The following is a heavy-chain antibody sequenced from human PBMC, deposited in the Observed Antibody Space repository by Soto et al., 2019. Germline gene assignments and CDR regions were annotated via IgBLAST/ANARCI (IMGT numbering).Heavy chain of an antibody. CDR3: ARDNYDSSGWFDP. Sequence: QVQLVESGGGVVQPGRSLRLSCAASGFTFSSYGMHWVRQAPGKGLEWVAVIWYDGSNKYYADSVKGRFTISRDNSKNTLYLQMNSLRAEDTAVYYCARDNYDSSGWFDPWGQGTLVTVSS. D-gene: IGHD3-22*01. V-gene: IGHV3-33*01. CDR1: GFTFSSYG. CDR2: IWYDGSNK. J-gene: IGHJ5*02.